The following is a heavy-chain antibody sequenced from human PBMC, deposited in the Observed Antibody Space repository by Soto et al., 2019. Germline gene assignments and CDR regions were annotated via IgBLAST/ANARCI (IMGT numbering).Heavy chain of an antibody. D-gene: IGHD2-2*01. J-gene: IGHJ5*02. CDR2: IIPIFGTA. V-gene: IGHV1-69*13. Sequence: SVKVSCKASGGTFSSYAISWVRQAPGQGLEWMGGIIPIFGTANYAQKFQGRVTITADESTSTAYMELSSLRSEDTAVYYCARTYCSSTNCYVPWGQGTLVTVSS. CDR1: GGTFSSYA. CDR3: ARTYCSSTNCYVP.